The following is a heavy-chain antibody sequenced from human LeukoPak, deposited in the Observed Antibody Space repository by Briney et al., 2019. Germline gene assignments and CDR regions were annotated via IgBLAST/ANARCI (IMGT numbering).Heavy chain of an antibody. D-gene: IGHD2-2*02. Sequence: GGSLRLSCAASGFTFSSYSMHWVRQAPGKGLEWVSYISSSGSTVHYADSVRGRFTISRDSAKNSLYLQMNSLGDEDTAVYYCARDPLYCGSSTCYNYYYSMDVWGQGTTVTVSS. J-gene: IGHJ6*02. V-gene: IGHV3-48*02. CDR1: GFTFSSYS. CDR3: ARDPLYCGSSTCYNYYYSMDV. CDR2: ISSSGSTV.